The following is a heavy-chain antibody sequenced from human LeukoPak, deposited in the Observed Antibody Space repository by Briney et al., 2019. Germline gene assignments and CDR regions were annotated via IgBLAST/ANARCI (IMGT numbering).Heavy chain of an antibody. CDR3: ASMVVAAVTNWFDP. CDR2: ISGSGGST. J-gene: IGHJ5*02. CDR1: GFTFGDYA. D-gene: IGHD2-15*01. Sequence: PGGSLRLSCTASGFTFGDYAMSWVRQAPGKGLEWVSAISGSGGSTYYADSVKGRFTISRDNSRNTLYLQMNSLRAEDTAVYYCASMVVAAVTNWFDPWGQGTLVTVSS. V-gene: IGHV3-23*01.